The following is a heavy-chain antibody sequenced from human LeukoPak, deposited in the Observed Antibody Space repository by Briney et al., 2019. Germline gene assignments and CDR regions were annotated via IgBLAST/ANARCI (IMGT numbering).Heavy chain of an antibody. V-gene: IGHV4-39*07. D-gene: IGHD3-22*01. CDR1: GGSISSSSYY. Sequence: PSETRSLTCTVSGGSISSSSYYWGWIRQPPGKGLEWIGSIYYSGSTYYNPSLKSRVTISVDTSKNQFSLKLSSVTAADTAVYYCARTGRSYYYDSSGHQAFDIWGQGTMVTVSS. CDR3: ARTGRSYYYDSSGHQAFDI. J-gene: IGHJ3*02. CDR2: IYYSGST.